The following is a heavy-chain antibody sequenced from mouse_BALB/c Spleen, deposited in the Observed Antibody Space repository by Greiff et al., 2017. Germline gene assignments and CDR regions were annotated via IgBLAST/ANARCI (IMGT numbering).Heavy chain of an antibody. V-gene: IGHV1-15*01. J-gene: IGHJ2*01. CDR3: TRNYGDY. Sequence: QVQLQQSGAELVRPGASVTLSCKASGYTFTDYEMHWVKQTPVHGLEWIGAIDPDTGGTAYNQKFKGKATLTADKSSSTAYMELRSLTSEDSAVYYCTRNYGDYWGQGTTLTVSS. CDR2: IDPDTGGT. CDR1: GYTFTDYE.